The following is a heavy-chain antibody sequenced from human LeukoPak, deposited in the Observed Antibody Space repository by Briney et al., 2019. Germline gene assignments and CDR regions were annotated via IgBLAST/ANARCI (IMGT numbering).Heavy chain of an antibody. CDR2: IKQDGSEK. V-gene: IGHV3-7*01. D-gene: IGHD3-10*01. Sequence: GGSLRLSCAASGFTFSSYWMSWVRQAPGKELEWVANIKQDGSEKYYVDSVEGRFTTSRDNAKNSLYLQMNSLRAEDTAVYYCARLVRGVIPYWGQGTLVTIPS. CDR1: GFTFSSYW. CDR3: ARLVRGVIPY. J-gene: IGHJ4*02.